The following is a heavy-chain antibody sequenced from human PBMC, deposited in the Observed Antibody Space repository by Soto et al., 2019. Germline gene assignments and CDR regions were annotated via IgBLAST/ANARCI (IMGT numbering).Heavy chain of an antibody. CDR2: INHSGST. Sequence: SETLSLTCAVFGGSFSGYYWSWIRRPPGKGLEWIGEINHSGSTDYNPSLKSRVTISVDTSKNQFSLKLSSVTAADTAVYYCARKMPTMIVVVIQNWFAPWGQGTLVTVSS. D-gene: IGHD3-22*01. J-gene: IGHJ5*02. CDR3: ARKMPTMIVVVIQNWFAP. CDR1: GGSFSGYY. V-gene: IGHV4-34*01.